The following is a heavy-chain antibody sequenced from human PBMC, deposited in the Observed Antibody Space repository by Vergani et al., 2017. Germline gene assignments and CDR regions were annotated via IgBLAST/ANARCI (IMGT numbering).Heavy chain of an antibody. J-gene: IGHJ4*02. CDR3: TRRVNNWQDY. CDR1: GYTFTSYD. V-gene: IGHV1-8*01. Sequence: QVQLVQSGAEVKKPGASVKVSCKASGYTFTSYDINWVRQAAGEGLEWIGWMNPISGNTGFAQKFQGRVTMTRDTSIDTAYLEVSSLKSDDTAVFFCTRRVNNWQDYWGQGTLVSVSS. CDR2: MNPISGNT. D-gene: IGHD1-20*01.